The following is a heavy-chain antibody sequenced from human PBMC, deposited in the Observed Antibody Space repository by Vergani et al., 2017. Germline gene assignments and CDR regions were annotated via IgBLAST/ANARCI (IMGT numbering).Heavy chain of an antibody. V-gene: IGHV1-18*01. CDR2: ISAYNGNT. CDR3: ARGCGSTSCYKRGEDWFDP. J-gene: IGHJ5*02. CDR1: GYTFTSYG. D-gene: IGHD2-2*02. Sequence: QVQLVQSGAEVKKPGASVKVSCKASGYTFTSYGISWVRQAPGQGLEWMGWISAYNGNTNYAQKLQGRVTMTTDTSTSTAYMELRSLRSDDTAVYYCARGCGSTSCYKRGEDWFDPWGQGTLVTVSS.